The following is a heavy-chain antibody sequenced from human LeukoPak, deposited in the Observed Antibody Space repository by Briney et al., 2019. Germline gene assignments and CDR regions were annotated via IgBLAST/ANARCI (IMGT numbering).Heavy chain of an antibody. J-gene: IGHJ4*02. CDR1: GGSFSGYY. CDR2: INQSGST. CDR3: ARIPPGGRGGDPHYPANDY. Sequence: SETLSLTCAVYGGSFSGYYWSWIRQPPGKGLEWIGEINQSGSTNYNPSLKSRVTISVDTSKNQFSLKLSSVTAADTAVYYCARIPPGGRGGDPHYPANDYWGQGTLVTVSS. D-gene: IGHD3-16*01. V-gene: IGHV4-34*01.